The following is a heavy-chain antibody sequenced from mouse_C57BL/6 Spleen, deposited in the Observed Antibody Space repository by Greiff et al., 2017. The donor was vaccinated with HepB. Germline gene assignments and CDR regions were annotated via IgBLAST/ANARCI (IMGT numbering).Heavy chain of an antibody. CDR1: GYTFTDYY. Sequence: EVQLQQSGPELVKPGASVKISCKASGYTFTDYYMNWVKQSHGKSLEWIGDINPNNGGTSYNQKFKGKATLTVDKSSSTAYMELRSLTSEDSAVYYCARGDYYLDYWGQGTTLTVSS. V-gene: IGHV1-26*01. J-gene: IGHJ2*01. CDR3: ARGDYYLDY. CDR2: INPNNGGT.